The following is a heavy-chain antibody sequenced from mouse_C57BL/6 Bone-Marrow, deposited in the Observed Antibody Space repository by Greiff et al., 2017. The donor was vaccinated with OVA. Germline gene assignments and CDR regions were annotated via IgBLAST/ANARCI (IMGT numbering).Heavy chain of an antibody. CDR1: GYSITSGYY. Sequence: DVKLQESGPGLVKPSQSLSLTCSVTGYSITSGYYWNWIRQFPGNKLEWMGYISYDGSNNYNPSLKNRISITRDTSKNQFFLKLNSVTTEDTATYYCARDSYWYFDVWGTGTTVTVSS. CDR3: ARDSYWYFDV. CDR2: ISYDGSN. V-gene: IGHV3-6*01. J-gene: IGHJ1*03.